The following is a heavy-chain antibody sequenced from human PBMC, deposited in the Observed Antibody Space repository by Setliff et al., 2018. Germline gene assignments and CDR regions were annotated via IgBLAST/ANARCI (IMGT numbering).Heavy chain of an antibody. J-gene: IGHJ5*02. Sequence: PSETLSLTCAVSGSAISSGHYWGWIRQPPGKGGLEWIGSFRPSGRTNYNPSLKSRATMSVDTSKNQFSLKLSSVTAADTAVYYCARDSKYYYDSSGYYWNWFDPWGQGTLVTVSS. CDR2: FRPSGRT. CDR1: GSAISSGHY. D-gene: IGHD3-22*01. V-gene: IGHV4-38-2*02. CDR3: ARDSKYYYDSSGYYWNWFDP.